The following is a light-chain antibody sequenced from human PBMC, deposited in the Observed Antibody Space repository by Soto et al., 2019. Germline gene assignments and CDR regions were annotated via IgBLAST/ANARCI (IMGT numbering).Light chain of an antibody. CDR1: SRDVGAYTF. CDR3: SSYTSSSTHV. V-gene: IGLV2-14*03. Sequence: QSALTQPASVSGSPGQSITISCTGTSRDVGAYTFVSWYQQHPDKVPTLMIFDVSRRPSGVSDRFSGSKSGNTASLTISGLQPEDEADYYCSSYTSSSTHVFGSGTKLTVL. J-gene: IGLJ1*01. CDR2: DVS.